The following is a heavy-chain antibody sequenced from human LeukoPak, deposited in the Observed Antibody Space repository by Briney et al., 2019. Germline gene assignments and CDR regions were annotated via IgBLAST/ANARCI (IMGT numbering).Heavy chain of an antibody. D-gene: IGHD1-1*01. CDR3: ARHQTGNPLHY. CDR2: IYPADSDT. J-gene: IGHJ4*02. V-gene: IGHV5-51*01. Sequence: GESLKISCKGSGYTFTSYWIGWVRQMPGKGLEWMGIIYPADSDTRYSPSFQGQVTISVDKSISTAYLQWSSLRASDTAMYYCARHQTGNPLHYWGQGTLVTVSS. CDR1: GYTFTSYW.